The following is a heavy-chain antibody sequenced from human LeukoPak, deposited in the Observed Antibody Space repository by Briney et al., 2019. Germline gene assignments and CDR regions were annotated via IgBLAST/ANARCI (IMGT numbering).Heavy chain of an antibody. CDR1: GNSISSGDNY. J-gene: IGHJ3*02. D-gene: IGHD3-22*01. V-gene: IGHV4-61*02. CDR3: ARDSSMIVVVSDAFDI. Sequence: SETLSLTCTVSGNSISSGDNYWSWIRQPAGKGLEWIGRIYTSGSTNYNPSLKSRVTISVDTSKNQFSLKLSSVTAADTAVYYCARDSSMIVVVSDAFDIWGQGTMVTVSS. CDR2: IYTSGST.